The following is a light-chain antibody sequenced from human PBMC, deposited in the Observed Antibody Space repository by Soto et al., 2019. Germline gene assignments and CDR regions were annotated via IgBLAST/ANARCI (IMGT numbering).Light chain of an antibody. V-gene: IGKV3-20*01. CDR2: GAS. CDR1: QSVSSSN. J-gene: IGKJ2*01. CDR3: QQYRSSPYT. Sequence: EIVLTQSPGTLSLSPGERATLSCRASQSVSSSNLAWYQQKPGQAPRLLIYGASSRATGIPDRFSGSGSGTDFTLTISRLEPEDFAVYYCQQYRSSPYTFGQGTKLEIK.